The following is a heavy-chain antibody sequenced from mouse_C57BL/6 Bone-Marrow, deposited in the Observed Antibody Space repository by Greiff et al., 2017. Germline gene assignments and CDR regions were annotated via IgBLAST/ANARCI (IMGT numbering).Heavy chain of an antibody. J-gene: IGHJ2*01. CDR1: GYTFTDYN. D-gene: IGHD1-1*01. V-gene: IGHV1-22*01. CDR3: ARESATVTYFDY. CDR2: INPNNGGT. Sequence: VQLKESGPELVKPGASVKMSCKASGYTFTDYNMHWVKQSHGKSLEWIGYINPNNGGTSYNQKFKGKATLTVNKSSSTAYMELRSLTSEDSAVYYCARESATVTYFDYWGQGTTLTVSS.